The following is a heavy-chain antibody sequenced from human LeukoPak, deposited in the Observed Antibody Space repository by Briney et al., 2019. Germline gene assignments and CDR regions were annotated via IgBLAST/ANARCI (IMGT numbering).Heavy chain of an antibody. CDR3: ARVFVVPAAIWYFDL. V-gene: IGHV4-61*01. CDR1: GGSVSSGSYY. Sequence: PSETLSLTCTVSGGSVSSGSYYWRWIRQPPGKGLEWIGYIYYSGSTNYNPSLKSRVTISVDTSKNQFSLKLSSVTAADTAVYYCARVFVVPAAIWYFDLWGRGTLVTVSS. CDR2: IYYSGST. J-gene: IGHJ2*01. D-gene: IGHD2-2*01.